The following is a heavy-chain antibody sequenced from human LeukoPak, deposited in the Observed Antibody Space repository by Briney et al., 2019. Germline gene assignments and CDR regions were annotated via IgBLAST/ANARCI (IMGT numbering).Heavy chain of an antibody. CDR1: GFTFSSYG. CDR2: IRYDGSNK. Sequence: GGSLRLSCAASGFTFSSYGMHWVRQAPGKGLEWVAFIRYDGSNKYYADSVKGRFTISRDNSKNTLYLQMNSLRAEDTAVYYCAKAPAVGSPIGAFDIWGQGTMVTVSS. J-gene: IGHJ3*02. CDR3: AKAPAVGSPIGAFDI. V-gene: IGHV3-30*02. D-gene: IGHD1-26*01.